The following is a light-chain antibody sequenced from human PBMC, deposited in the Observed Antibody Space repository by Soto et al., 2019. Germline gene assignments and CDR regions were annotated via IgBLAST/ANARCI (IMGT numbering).Light chain of an antibody. V-gene: IGKV1-17*01. CDR3: LQYNSYPRT. J-gene: IGKJ2*01. CDR2: AAS. Sequence: DIPMTQSPSSLSASVGDRVTFTCRASQGIRNDLGWYQQKPGKAPKRLIYAASSLQSGVPSRFSGSGTEYTLNYTLTISSLQPEDFASYYCLQYNSYPRTFGHGTKLEIK. CDR1: QGIRND.